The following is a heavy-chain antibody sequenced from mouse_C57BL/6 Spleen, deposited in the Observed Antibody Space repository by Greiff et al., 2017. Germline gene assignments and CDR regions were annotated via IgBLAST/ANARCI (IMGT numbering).Heavy chain of an antibody. Sequence: EVKLMESEGGLVQPGSSMKLSCTASGFTFSDYYMAWVRQVPEKGLEWVSNINYDGSSTYYLDSLKSRFIISRDNAKNILYLQMSSLKSEDTATYYCARDGGYSFDYWGQGTTLTVSS. D-gene: IGHD2-3*01. CDR1: GFTFSDYY. CDR2: INYDGSST. CDR3: ARDGGYSFDY. V-gene: IGHV5-16*01. J-gene: IGHJ2*01.